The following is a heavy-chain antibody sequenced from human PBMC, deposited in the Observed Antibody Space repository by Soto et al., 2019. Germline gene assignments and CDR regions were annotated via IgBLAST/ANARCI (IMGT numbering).Heavy chain of an antibody. CDR2: IHYSGTT. CDR3: ARGSCSSSTGNAGVFDF. V-gene: IGHV4-59*01. D-gene: IGHD2-2*01. J-gene: IGHJ4*02. CDR1: GGSINTYY. Sequence: QVQLQESGPGLVKPSETLSLTCTVSGGSINTYYWNWIRQPPGKELEWIGYIHYSGTTNYNPSLKSRLTISVDTSKNPFSLQLSSVNAADTAVDYCARGSCSSSTGNAGVFDFWGQGTLVTVSS.